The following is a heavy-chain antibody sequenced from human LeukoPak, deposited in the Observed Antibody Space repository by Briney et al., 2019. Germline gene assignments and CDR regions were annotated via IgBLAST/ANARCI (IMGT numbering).Heavy chain of an antibody. CDR1: GFTFSNFA. CDR3: ARSDLSTGRPPNN. V-gene: IGHV3-30-3*01. Sequence: GGSLRLSCAASGFTFSNFALHWVRQAPGKGLEWVAVISYDVNSKYYSDSVKGRFTISRENSKNTLYLQMNSLRLDDTAVYYCARSDLSTGRPPNNWGQGTLVTVSS. D-gene: IGHD3-9*01. CDR2: ISYDVNSK. J-gene: IGHJ1*01.